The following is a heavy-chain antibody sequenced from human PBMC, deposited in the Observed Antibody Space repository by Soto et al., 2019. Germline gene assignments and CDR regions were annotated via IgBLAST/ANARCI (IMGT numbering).Heavy chain of an antibody. D-gene: IGHD5-12*01. V-gene: IGHV3-21*01. J-gene: IGHJ4*02. CDR3: ARDRRDGYNFDY. CDR1: GFTFSSYS. CDR2: ISSSSSYI. Sequence: EVQLVESGGGLVMPGGSLRLSCAASGFTFSSYSMNWVRQAPGKGLEWVSSISSSSSYIYYADSVKGRFTISRDNAKNSLYLQMNSLRAEDTAVYYCARDRRDGYNFDYWGQGTLVTVSS.